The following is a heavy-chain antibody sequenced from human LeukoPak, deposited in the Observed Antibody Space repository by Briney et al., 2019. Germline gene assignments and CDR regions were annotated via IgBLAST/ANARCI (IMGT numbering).Heavy chain of an antibody. CDR1: GGTFSSYA. D-gene: IGHD3-22*01. Sequence: ASVKVSCKASGGTFSSYAISWARQAPGQGLEWMGGIIPIFGTANYAQKFQGRVTITADESTSTAYMELSSLRSEDTAVYYCARGPGITMIATFDYWGQGTLVTVSS. CDR2: IIPIFGTA. J-gene: IGHJ4*02. CDR3: ARGPGITMIATFDY. V-gene: IGHV1-69*13.